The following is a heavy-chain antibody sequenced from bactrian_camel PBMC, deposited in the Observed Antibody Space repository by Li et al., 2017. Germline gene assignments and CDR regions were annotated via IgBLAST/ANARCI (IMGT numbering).Heavy chain of an antibody. V-gene: IGHV3S1*01. CDR2: IDSGGGRS. CDR3: AARSSGHYTLCALHEFNY. J-gene: IGHJ4*01. Sequence: HVQLVESGGGLVQPGESLRLSCAASGFTFSKEWMHWARQAPGKGLEWVSSIDSGGGRSYYTESVKGRFTISKDNTENTLYLQMNSLNPEDTAMYYCAARSSGHYTLCALHEFNYWSQGTQVTVS. D-gene: IGHD2*01. CDR1: GFTFSKEW.